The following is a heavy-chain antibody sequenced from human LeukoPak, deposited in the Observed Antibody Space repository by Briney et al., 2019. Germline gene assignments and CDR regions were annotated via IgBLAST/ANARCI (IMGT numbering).Heavy chain of an antibody. J-gene: IGHJ4*02. D-gene: IGHD6-13*01. CDR1: GFTFSSYA. CDR3: AKEGAIAGTSPVDY. CDR2: ISGSGGST. Sequence: GGSLRLSYAASGFTFSSYAMSWVRQAPGKGLEWVSAISGSGGSTYYADSVKGRFTISRDNSKNTLYVQMNSLRAEDTAVYYCAKEGAIAGTSPVDYWGQGTLVTVSS. V-gene: IGHV3-23*01.